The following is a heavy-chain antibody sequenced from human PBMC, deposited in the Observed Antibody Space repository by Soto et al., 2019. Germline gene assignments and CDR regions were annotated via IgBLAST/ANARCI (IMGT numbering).Heavy chain of an antibody. D-gene: IGHD3-22*01. CDR3: ARGSGFNYFDY. CDR1: GGSISSYY. CDR2: IYYSGST. V-gene: IGHV4-59*01. Sequence: LSLTCTVSGGSISSYYWSWIRPPPGKGLEWIGYIYYSGSTNYNPSLKSRVTISVDTSKNQFSLKLSSVTAADTAVYYCARGSGFNYFDYWGQGTLVTVSS. J-gene: IGHJ4*02.